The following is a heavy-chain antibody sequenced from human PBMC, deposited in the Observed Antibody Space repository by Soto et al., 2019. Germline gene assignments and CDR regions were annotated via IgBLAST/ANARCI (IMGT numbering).Heavy chain of an antibody. CDR3: ARQSGSYSASYYFDY. CDR1: SGSISSSNW. D-gene: IGHD1-26*01. J-gene: IGHJ4*02. CDR2: IYHSGST. Sequence: SETLSLTCAVSSGSISSSNWWSWVRQPPGKGLEWIGEIYHSGSTNYNPSLKSRVTISVDKSKNQFSLKLSSVTAADTAVYYCARQSGSYSASYYFDYWGQGTLVTVSS. V-gene: IGHV4-4*02.